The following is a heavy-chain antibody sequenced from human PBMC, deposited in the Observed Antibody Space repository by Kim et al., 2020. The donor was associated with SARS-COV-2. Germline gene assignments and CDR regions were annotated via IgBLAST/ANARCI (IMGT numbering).Heavy chain of an antibody. CDR1: GDTVSSNTAS. J-gene: IGHJ4*02. CDR2: TYYRSEWYN. Sequence: SQTLSLTCAISGDTVSSNTASWNWIRQSPSRGLEWLGRTYYRSEWYNDYAVSVKSRITIKPDTSKNRFSLHLNSVTPEDTAVYYCAKSDHGLGIVFMLGWGPGTLVTVSS. V-gene: IGHV6-1*01. D-gene: IGHD3-16*01. CDR3: AKSDHGLGIVFMLG.